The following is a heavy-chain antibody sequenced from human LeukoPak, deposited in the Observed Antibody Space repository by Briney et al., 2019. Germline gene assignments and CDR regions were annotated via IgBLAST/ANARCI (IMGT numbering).Heavy chain of an antibody. V-gene: IGHV3-21*01. CDR3: ARVDTAMVTRY. D-gene: IGHD5-18*01. CDR2: ISSSSSYI. CDR1: GFTLSSYS. J-gene: IGHJ4*02. Sequence: GGSLRLSCAASGFTLSSYSMNWVRQAPGKGLEWVSSISSSSSYIYYADSVKGRFTISRDNAKNSLYLQMNSLRAEDTAVYYCARVDTAMVTRYWGQGTLVTVSS.